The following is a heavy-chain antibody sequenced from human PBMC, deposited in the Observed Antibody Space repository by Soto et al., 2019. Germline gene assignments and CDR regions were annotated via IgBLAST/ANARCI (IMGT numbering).Heavy chain of an antibody. CDR3: APHVYCSGGSCHYDAFDI. Sequence: EVQLLESGGGLVQPGESLRLSCAVSGFIFGNYMMTWVRQAPGKGLEWVSTIRDSGDSTYYADSVKGRFTISRDNFKNTLYLQMDSRGAEDTAVYYCAPHVYCSGGSCHYDAFDIRGQGAWSPSLQ. J-gene: IGHJ3*02. CDR1: GFIFGNYM. CDR2: IRDSGDST. D-gene: IGHD2-15*01. V-gene: IGHV3-23*01.